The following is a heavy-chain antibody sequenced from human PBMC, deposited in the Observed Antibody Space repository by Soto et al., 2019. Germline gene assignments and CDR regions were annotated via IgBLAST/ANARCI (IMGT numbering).Heavy chain of an antibody. Sequence: ASVKVSCKASGYTFTGYYMHWVRQAPGQGLEWMGWINPNSGGTNYAQKFQGRVTMTRDTSISTAYMELSRLRSDDTAVYYCARGTNRGSSGWYYSWGRGTLVTVSS. CDR2: INPNSGGT. J-gene: IGHJ4*02. V-gene: IGHV1-2*02. CDR1: GYTFTGYY. D-gene: IGHD6-19*01. CDR3: ARGTNRGSSGWYYS.